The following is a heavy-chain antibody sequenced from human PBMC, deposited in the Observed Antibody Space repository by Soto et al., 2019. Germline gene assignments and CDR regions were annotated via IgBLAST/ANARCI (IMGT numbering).Heavy chain of an antibody. CDR2: IIPVFGTT. D-gene: IGHD3-22*01. CDR1: GGTFNSFG. J-gene: IGHJ5*02. Sequence: QVHVVQSGAEGKKLGSWVKVTCKAFGGTFNSFGFNWVRPAPGHGLGWMGGIIPVFGTTTYAQKFRARVTVVAHGSSGTSYMELSSLTPAATAVYYCFIVVWGREGYYPDPWGQGTLVTGS. CDR3: FIVVWGREGYYPDP. V-gene: IGHV1-69*01.